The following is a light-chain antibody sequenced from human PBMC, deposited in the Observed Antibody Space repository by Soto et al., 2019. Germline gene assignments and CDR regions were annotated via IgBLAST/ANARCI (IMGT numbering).Light chain of an antibody. Sequence: EIVLTQSPATLSVSPGERATLSCRASQSVGDILAWYQQKPGQGPRLLIYGASSRATGIPARFSGSGSGTEFTLTIRSLQSEDFAVYYCHQYDNWPLTFGGGTKVEIK. J-gene: IGKJ4*01. CDR3: HQYDNWPLT. CDR2: GAS. CDR1: QSVGDI. V-gene: IGKV3-15*01.